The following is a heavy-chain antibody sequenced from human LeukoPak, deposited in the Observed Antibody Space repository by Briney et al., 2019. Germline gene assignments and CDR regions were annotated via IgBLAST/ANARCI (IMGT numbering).Heavy chain of an antibody. CDR2: ISDSTNTI. V-gene: IGHV3-11*04. J-gene: IGHJ4*02. Sequence: SGGSLRLSCAASGFTFSDYYMSWIRQAPGKGLEWVSYISDSTNTIYYADSVKGRFTISRDNAKNSLYLQMNSLRAEDASVYYCARDPPSYETSGYSPDYFDYWGQGTLVTVSS. CDR1: GFTFSDYY. CDR3: ARDPPSYETSGYSPDYFDY. D-gene: IGHD3-22*01.